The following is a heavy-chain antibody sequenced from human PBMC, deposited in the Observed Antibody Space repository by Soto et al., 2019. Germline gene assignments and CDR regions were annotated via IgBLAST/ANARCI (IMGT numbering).Heavy chain of an antibody. V-gene: IGHV4-30-4*08. Sequence: SETLSLTCTVSGGSISSGYYYWNWIRQHPGKGLEWLGYIYYSGSAYYNPSLRSRLTISVDTSKNQFSLNLNSVTAADTAVYYCARHGSGSQYPIDHWGQGTLVTVSS. CDR3: ARHGSGSQYPIDH. J-gene: IGHJ4*02. CDR1: GGSISSGYYY. CDR2: IYYSGSA. D-gene: IGHD3-10*01.